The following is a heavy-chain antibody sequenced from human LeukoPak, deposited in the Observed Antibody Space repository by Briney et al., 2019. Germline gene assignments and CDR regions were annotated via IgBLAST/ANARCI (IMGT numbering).Heavy chain of an antibody. CDR1: GFTFSSYS. CDR2: ISSSSSYI. D-gene: IGHD3-3*01. J-gene: IGHJ4*02. V-gene: IGHV3-21*01. CDR3: AADDFWSGYGY. Sequence: GGSLKLSCAASGFTFSSYSMNWVRQAPGKGLEWVSSISSSSSYIYYADSVKGRFTISRDNAKNSPYLQMNSLRAEDTAVYYCAADDFWSGYGYWGQGTLVTVSS.